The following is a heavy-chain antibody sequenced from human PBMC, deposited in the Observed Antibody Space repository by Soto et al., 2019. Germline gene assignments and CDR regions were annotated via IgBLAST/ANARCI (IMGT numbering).Heavy chain of an antibody. Sequence: SETLSLTCFVSGYSITAGGYYWSWIRHHPGKGLEWIGSFYSSGCIIYNPSLRSRVSISGDTSSNQFSMSLTSVTAADTARYYCARMYSSGSGWFYPWGQGTLVTISS. CDR3: ARMYSSGSGWFYP. D-gene: IGHD6-19*01. J-gene: IGHJ5*02. CDR2: FYSSGCI. V-gene: IGHV4-31*03. CDR1: GYSITAGGYY.